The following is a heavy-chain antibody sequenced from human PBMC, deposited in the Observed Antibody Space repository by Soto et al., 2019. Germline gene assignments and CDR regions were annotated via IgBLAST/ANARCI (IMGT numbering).Heavy chain of an antibody. V-gene: IGHV1-69*12. CDR2: IIPIFGTA. J-gene: IGHJ4*02. CDR3: ARSIAARRDKFDY. Sequence: QVQLVQSGAEVKKPGSSVKVSCKASGGTFSSYAISWVRQAPGQALERMGGIIPIFGTANYAQKFQGRVTITADECTSTAYMELSSLRSEDTAVYYCARSIAARRDKFDYWGQGTLVTVSS. D-gene: IGHD6-6*01. CDR1: GGTFSSYA.